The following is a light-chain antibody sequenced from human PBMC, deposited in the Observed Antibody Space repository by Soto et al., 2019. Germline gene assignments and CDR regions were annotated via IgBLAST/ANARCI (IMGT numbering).Light chain of an antibody. CDR3: QVWDSSSDRYVV. V-gene: IGLV3-21*04. CDR2: YDS. Sequence: SYELTQPPSVSVAPGKTARITCGGNNIGSKSVHWYQQKPGQAPVLVIYYDSDRPSGIPERLSGSNSGNTATLTISRVEAGDEADYYCQVWDSSSDRYVVFGGGTKVTVL. CDR1: NIGSKS. J-gene: IGLJ2*01.